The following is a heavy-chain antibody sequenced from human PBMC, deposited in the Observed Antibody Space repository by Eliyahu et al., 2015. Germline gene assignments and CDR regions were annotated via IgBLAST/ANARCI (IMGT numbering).Heavy chain of an antibody. J-gene: IGHJ3*02. D-gene: IGHD3-10*01. V-gene: IGHV4-38-2*02. Sequence: QVQLQESGPGLVKPXETLSLTCXVSGYSMSSGYYWGWVRQPPGKGLEWIGSISHSGNTYYNPSIKSRVIISVDTSTKQFSLKLSSVTAADTAVYYCARVAYASGTYKGAFEIWGQGTLVTVSS. CDR3: ARVAYASGTYKGAFEI. CDR1: GYSMSSGYY. CDR2: ISHSGNT.